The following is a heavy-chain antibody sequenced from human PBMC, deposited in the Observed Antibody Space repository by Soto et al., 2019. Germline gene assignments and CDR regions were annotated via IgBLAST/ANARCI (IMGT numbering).Heavy chain of an antibody. V-gene: IGHV4-31*03. J-gene: IGHJ5*02. CDR1: GGSISCGDYY. D-gene: IGHD2-15*01. Sequence: QVQLQESGPGLVKPSQTLSLPCTVSGGSISCGDYYWSWIRQRPRKGLEWIGYIYYSGSTYYNPSIKSRVTISVDTPKTQSSLKLTSVSAAGTAVYYCARLRSGSRQAFDPGGQETRVTVSS. CDR3: ARLRSGSRQAFDP. CDR2: IYYSGST.